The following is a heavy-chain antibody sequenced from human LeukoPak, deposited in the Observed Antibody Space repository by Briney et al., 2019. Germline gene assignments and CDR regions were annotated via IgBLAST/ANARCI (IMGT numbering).Heavy chain of an antibody. CDR3: AKGKGAARRAHGHDY. CDR1: GFTFSSYA. D-gene: IGHD6-6*01. V-gene: IGHV3-23*01. CDR2: ISGSGGST. J-gene: IGHJ4*02. Sequence: PWESLRLSCAASGFTFSSYALSWVRQAPGKGLSLVSAISGSGGSTYYAGSVKGRFSISEVCSKDLLYLQMNSLRAEDTAVYYCAKGKGAARRAHGHDYRCQGPLVTVSS.